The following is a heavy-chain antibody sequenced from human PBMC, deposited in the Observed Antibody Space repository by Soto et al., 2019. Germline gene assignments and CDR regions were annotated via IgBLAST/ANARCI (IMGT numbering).Heavy chain of an antibody. CDR1: DYSISSGYY. D-gene: IGHD3-22*01. CDR2: MYHSGNT. Sequence: NPSETLSLTCTVSDYSISSGYYWGWIRQSPGKGLEWIGSMYHSGNTYYNPSFKSRVTISVDTSRNQFSLRLTSVTAADTAVYYCARLSLRVTMVVVVAKFDYWGQGTLVTVSS. J-gene: IGHJ4*02. CDR3: ARLSLRVTMVVVVAKFDY. V-gene: IGHV4-38-2*02.